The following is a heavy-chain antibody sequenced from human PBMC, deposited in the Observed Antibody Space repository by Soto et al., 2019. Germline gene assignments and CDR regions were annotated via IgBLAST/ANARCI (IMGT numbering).Heavy chain of an antibody. D-gene: IGHD2-15*01. J-gene: IGHJ5*02. CDR1: GGSISSGDYY. CDR2: IYYSGST. CDR3: ARGAYCSGGSCYGRRNWFDP. Sequence: PSETLSLTCTVSGGSISSGDYYWSWIRQPPGKGLEWIGYIYYSGSTYYNPSLKSRVTISVDTSKNQFSLKLSSVTAADTAVYYCARGAYCSGGSCYGRRNWFDPWGQGTLVTVSS. V-gene: IGHV4-30-4*01.